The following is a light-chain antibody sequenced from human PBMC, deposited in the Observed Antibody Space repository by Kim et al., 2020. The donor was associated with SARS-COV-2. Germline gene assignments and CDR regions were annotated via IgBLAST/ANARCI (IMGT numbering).Light chain of an antibody. V-gene: IGLV3-21*04. J-gene: IGLJ1*01. CDR3: QVWDSRSDYYV. CDR2: SDS. CDR1: GSRG. Sequence: SYELTQPPSVSVATGKTAKITCGEIGSRGVHWYQQKPGQAPVLVIYSDSDRPSGIPERFSGSNSGNMATLTISGVEVGDEADYYCQVWDSRSDYYVFGTG.